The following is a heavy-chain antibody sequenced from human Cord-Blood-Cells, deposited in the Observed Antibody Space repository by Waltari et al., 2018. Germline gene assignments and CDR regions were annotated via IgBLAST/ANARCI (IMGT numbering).Heavy chain of an antibody. J-gene: IGHJ4*02. CDR1: GGSFSGYS. CDR2: ISDSGST. Sequence: QVQLQQWGAGRLKPSETLSLTCAVYGGSFSGYSWSWIRQPPGKGLEWIGEISDSGSTDYNPSVKSRVTISVDTCKNQCSLKLSSVTAADTAVYYCAGRSGDRDYWGQGTLVIVSS. D-gene: IGHD7-27*01. V-gene: IGHV4-34*01. CDR3: AGRSGDRDY.